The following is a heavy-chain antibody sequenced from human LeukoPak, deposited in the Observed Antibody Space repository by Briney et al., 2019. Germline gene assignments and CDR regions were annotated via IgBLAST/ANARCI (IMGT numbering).Heavy chain of an antibody. CDR3: AKDLSYYYDSSIFDY. J-gene: IGHJ4*02. D-gene: IGHD3-22*01. Sequence: GGSLRLSCAASGFTFSSYAMSWVRQAPGKGLEWVSAISGSGGSTYYADSVKGRFTISRDNSKNTLYLQMNSLRAEDTAVYYCAKDLSYYYDSSIFDYWGQGTLVTVSS. CDR1: GFTFSSYA. V-gene: IGHV3-23*01. CDR2: ISGSGGST.